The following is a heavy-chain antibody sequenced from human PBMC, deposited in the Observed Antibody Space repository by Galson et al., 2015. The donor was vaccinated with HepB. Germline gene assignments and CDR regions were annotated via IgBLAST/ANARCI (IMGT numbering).Heavy chain of an antibody. J-gene: IGHJ4*02. CDR3: ARADYYDSSGYILDY. CDR2: INAGNGNT. V-gene: IGHV1-3*01. Sequence: SVKVSCKASGYTFTSYAMHWVRQAPGQRLEWMGWINAGNGNTKYSQKFQGRVTITRDTFASTAYMELSSLRSEDTAVYYCARADYYDSSGYILDYWGQGTLVTVSS. D-gene: IGHD3-22*01. CDR1: GYTFTSYA.